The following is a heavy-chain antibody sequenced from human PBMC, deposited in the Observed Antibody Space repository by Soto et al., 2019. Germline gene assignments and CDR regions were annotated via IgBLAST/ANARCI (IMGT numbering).Heavy chain of an antibody. J-gene: IGHJ3*02. V-gene: IGHV1-2*02. CDR1: GYTFTGYY. Sequence: ASVRVSCKASGYTFTGYYMHRVRQAPGQGLEWMGWINPNSGGTNYAQKFQGRVTMTRDTSISTAYMELSRLRSDDTAVYYCASDPAARGAFDIWGQGTMVTVSS. CDR3: ASDPAARGAFDI. D-gene: IGHD6-6*01. CDR2: INPNSGGT.